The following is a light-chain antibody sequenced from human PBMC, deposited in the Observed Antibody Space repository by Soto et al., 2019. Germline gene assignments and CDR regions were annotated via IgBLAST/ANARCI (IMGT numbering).Light chain of an antibody. CDR1: QSISRY. V-gene: IGKV1-39*01. Sequence: DIQMTQSPSPLSASVGDRVTVTCRASQSISRYLNWYQQKPGNAPKLLLYAASNLQSGVPSRFSGSGSGTDFTLTISSLHPEDFATYFCQQSHTPPLTFGGGTKVEIK. J-gene: IGKJ4*01. CDR2: AAS. CDR3: QQSHTPPLT.